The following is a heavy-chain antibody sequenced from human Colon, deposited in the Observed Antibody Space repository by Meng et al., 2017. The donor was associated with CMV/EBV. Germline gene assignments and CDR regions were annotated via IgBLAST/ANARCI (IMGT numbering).Heavy chain of an antibody. CDR1: GGSISTYY. V-gene: IGHV4-59*01. D-gene: IGHD3-16*01. CDR3: ARDLGGDYFDY. Sequence: SETLSLTCTVSGGSISTYYWSWIRQPPGKGLEWLGDIYYSGRTTYNPALNSRVTISVDTSKNQFSLKLSSVTPADTAVYYCARDLGGDYFDYWGQGTLVTVSS. J-gene: IGHJ4*02. CDR2: IYYSGRT.